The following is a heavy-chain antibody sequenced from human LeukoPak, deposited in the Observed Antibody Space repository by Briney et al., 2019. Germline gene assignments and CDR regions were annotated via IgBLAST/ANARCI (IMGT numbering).Heavy chain of an antibody. CDR2: INSDGSWT. Sequence: GGSLRLSCAASGNYWMHWVRQAPGKGLVWVSHINSDGSWTGYADSVKGRFTISKDNAKNTVYLQMYNLRAEDTAVYYCVSFYETYWGRGTLVTVSS. CDR3: VSFYETY. D-gene: IGHD2-2*01. V-gene: IGHV3-74*01. J-gene: IGHJ4*02. CDR1: GNYW.